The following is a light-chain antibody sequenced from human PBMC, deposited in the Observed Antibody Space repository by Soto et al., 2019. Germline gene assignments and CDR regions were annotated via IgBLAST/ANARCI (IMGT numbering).Light chain of an antibody. CDR2: DAS. CDR1: QSLNSN. J-gene: IGKJ4*01. V-gene: IGKV3-15*01. Sequence: IVMPQSPATLSVSPGERATLSCRASQSLNSNLAWYQQKPGQAPRLLIYDASTRATGLPARFSGSGSGTEFTLTISSLQSEDFAVYYCQQYNIWPPSFGGGTKVEIK. CDR3: QQYNIWPPS.